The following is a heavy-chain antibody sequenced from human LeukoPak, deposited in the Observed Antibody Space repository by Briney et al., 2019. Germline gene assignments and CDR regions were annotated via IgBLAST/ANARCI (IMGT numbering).Heavy chain of an antibody. D-gene: IGHD2-15*01. CDR2: IYYSGST. V-gene: IGHV4-59*01. CDR1: GGSISSYY. Sequence: SETLSLTCTVSGGSISSYYWSWIRQPPGKGLEWIGYIYYSGSTNYTPSLKSRVTISVDTSKNQFSLKLSSVTAADTAVYYCARVTGGSSPLTHYYYMDVWGKGTTVTVSS. CDR3: ARVTGGSSPLTHYYYMDV. J-gene: IGHJ6*03.